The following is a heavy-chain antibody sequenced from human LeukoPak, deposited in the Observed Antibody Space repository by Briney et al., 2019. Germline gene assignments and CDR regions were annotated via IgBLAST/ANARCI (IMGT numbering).Heavy chain of an antibody. CDR2: IWYDGSNK. V-gene: IGHV3-33*01. Sequence: PGRSLRLSCAASGFTFSSYGMHWVRQAPGKGLEWVAVIWYDGSNKYYADSVKGRFTISRDNSKNTLYLQMNSLRAEDTAVYYCAREKRITMVWGVIPSLFDYWGQGTLVTVSS. CDR3: AREKRITMVWGVIPSLFDY. D-gene: IGHD3-10*01. CDR1: GFTFSSYG. J-gene: IGHJ4*02.